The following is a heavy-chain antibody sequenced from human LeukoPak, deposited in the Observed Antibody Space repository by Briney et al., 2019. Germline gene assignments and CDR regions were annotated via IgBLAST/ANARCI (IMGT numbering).Heavy chain of an antibody. CDR3: ARVPLDFWSGYSSFYYYYYYMDV. Sequence: GGSLRLSCAASGFTFSSYWMSWVRQAPGKGLEWVANIKQDGSEKYYVDSVKGRFTISRDNAKNSLYLQTNSLRAEDTAVYYCARVPLDFWSGYSSFYYYYYYMDVWGKGTTVTVSS. V-gene: IGHV3-7*01. CDR1: GFTFSSYW. CDR2: IKQDGSEK. D-gene: IGHD3-3*01. J-gene: IGHJ6*03.